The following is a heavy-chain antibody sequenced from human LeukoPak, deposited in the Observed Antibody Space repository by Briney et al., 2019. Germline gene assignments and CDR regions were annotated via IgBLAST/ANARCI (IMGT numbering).Heavy chain of an antibody. CDR2: INPNSGDT. V-gene: IGHV1-2*02. D-gene: IGHD2-15*01. CDR1: GYTFTNYG. Sequence: ASVKVSCKASGYTFTNYGISWVRQAPGQGLEWMGWINPNSGDTNHAQKFQGRVTMTRDTSISTAYMELSRLRSDDTAVYYCARPYCSGDSCYSRFDYWGQGTLVTVSS. J-gene: IGHJ4*02. CDR3: ARPYCSGDSCYSRFDY.